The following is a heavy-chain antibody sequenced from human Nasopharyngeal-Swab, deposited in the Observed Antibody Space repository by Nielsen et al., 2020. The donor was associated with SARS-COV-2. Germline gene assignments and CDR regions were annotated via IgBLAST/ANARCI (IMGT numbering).Heavy chain of an antibody. V-gene: IGHV1-3*01. CDR1: GYTFTSYA. CDR2: VNAGNGNT. J-gene: IGHJ4*02. D-gene: IGHD3-10*01. CDR3: ARDRIDSGFDY. Sequence: ASVKVSCKASGYTFTSYAMHWVRQAPGQRLEWMGWVNAGNGNTKYSQKFQGRVTITRDTSASTAYMELSSLRSEDTAVYYCARDRIDSGFDYWGQGTLVTVSS.